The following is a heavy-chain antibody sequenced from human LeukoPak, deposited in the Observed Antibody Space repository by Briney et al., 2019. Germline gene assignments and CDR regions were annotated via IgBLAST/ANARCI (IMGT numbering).Heavy chain of an antibody. V-gene: IGHV3-30*04. CDR1: GFTFSNYA. J-gene: IGHJ6*04. CDR2: ISYDGSNK. Sequence: PGGSLRLSCAASGFTFSNYAMHWVRQAPDKGLEWVAVISYDGSNKFYADSVKGRFTISRDNSKNTLYLQMNSLRAEDTAVYYCAKGPGSLDVWGKGTTVTMSS. CDR3: AKGPGSLDV.